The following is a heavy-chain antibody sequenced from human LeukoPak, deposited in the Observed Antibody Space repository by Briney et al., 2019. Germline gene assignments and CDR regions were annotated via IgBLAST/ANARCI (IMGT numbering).Heavy chain of an antibody. D-gene: IGHD4-11*01. CDR1: GFTFSSYG. J-gene: IGHJ3*02. CDR3: ANGGVLRETDYDAFDI. CDR2: ISYDGSNK. Sequence: PGGSLRLSCAASGFTFSSYGMHWVRQAPGKGLEWVAVISYDGSNKYYADSVKGRFTISRDNSKNTLYLQMNSLRAEDTAVYYCANGGVLRETDYDAFDIWGQGTMVTVSS. V-gene: IGHV3-30*18.